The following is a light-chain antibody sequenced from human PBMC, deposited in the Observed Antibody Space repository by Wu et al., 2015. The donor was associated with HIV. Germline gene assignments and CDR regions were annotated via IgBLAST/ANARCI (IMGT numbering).Light chain of an antibody. CDR2: DAS. Sequence: AIQLTQSPSSLSASVGDRVTITCRASQAISSAFAWYQQKPGKPPKLLIYDASSLESGVPSRFSGSGSGTDFTLTISSLQPEDFATYYCQQFNSYPQTFGGGTKVEIK. J-gene: IGKJ4*01. V-gene: IGKV1-13*02. CDR1: QAISSA. CDR3: QQFNSYPQT.